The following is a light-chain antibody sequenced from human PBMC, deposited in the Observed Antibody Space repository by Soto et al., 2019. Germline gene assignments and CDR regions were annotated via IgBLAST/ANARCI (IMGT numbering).Light chain of an antibody. CDR2: DVT. V-gene: IGLV2-14*03. Sequence: QSALTQPASVSGSPGQSIAISCTGTNSDVGGYNYVSWYQQHPGKAPKLMIYDVTNRPSGVSNHFSGSKSDNTASLTISGLQAEDEADYYCSSYTSSKTVLFGGGTKLTVL. J-gene: IGLJ2*01. CDR3: SSYTSSKTVL. CDR1: NSDVGGYNY.